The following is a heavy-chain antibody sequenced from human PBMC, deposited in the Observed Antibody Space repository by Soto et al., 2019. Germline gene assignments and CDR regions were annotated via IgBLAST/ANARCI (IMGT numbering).Heavy chain of an antibody. CDR1: GFTFGFYW. V-gene: IGHV3-7*03. CDR3: ARIRANDYEMDY. D-gene: IGHD4-17*01. Sequence: EVQLVESGGGLVQPGGSLRLSCAASGFTFGFYWMTWVRQAPGKGLEWVANIKRDGSEQYYVDSVKGRFTISRDNAKNSLFLQMNSLRAVDTAIYYCARIRANDYEMDYCGQGTLVTVSS. J-gene: IGHJ4*02. CDR2: IKRDGSEQ.